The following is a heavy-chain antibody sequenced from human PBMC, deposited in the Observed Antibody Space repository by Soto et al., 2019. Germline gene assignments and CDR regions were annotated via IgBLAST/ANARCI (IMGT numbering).Heavy chain of an antibody. D-gene: IGHD6-19*01. Sequence: QITLKESGPTLVKPTQTLTLTCTFSGFSFSTSGVGVGWIRQPPGKALEWLALIYWDDDKRYSPSLKSRLTITRDTSKNQVVLTMTNMDPVDTATYYCAQRAAVAGFIGYWGQGTLVTVSS. CDR3: AQRAAVAGFIGY. J-gene: IGHJ4*02. CDR2: IYWDDDK. CDR1: GFSFSTSGVG. V-gene: IGHV2-5*02.